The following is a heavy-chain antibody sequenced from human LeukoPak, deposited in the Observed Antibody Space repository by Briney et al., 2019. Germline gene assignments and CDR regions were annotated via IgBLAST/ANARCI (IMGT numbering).Heavy chain of an antibody. D-gene: IGHD4-11*01. CDR3: ARAFNYAFDS. V-gene: IGHV3-7*01. J-gene: IGHJ4*02. Sequence: GGSLRLSCAASGFKFSVNWMSWVRQAPGMGLQWVAHIKEDGGKIYYDDSVKGRFTISRDNARNSLYLHMNSLRVEDTALYYCARAFNYAFDSWGQGTLATVSS. CDR2: IKEDGGKI. CDR1: GFKFSVNW.